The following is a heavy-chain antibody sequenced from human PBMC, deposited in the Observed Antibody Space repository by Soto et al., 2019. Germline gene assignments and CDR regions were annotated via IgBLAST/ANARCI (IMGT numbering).Heavy chain of an antibody. CDR1: GFTFRSYA. D-gene: IGHD3-10*01. J-gene: IGHJ6*02. V-gene: IGHV3-30-3*01. CDR3: ARDLKRGLELLCLYYGMDL. CDR2: ISYDGSNK. Sequence: RLSCAASGFTFRSYAMHWVRQAPGKGLEWVAVISYDGSNKYYADSVKGRFTISRDNSKNTLYLQMNSLRAEDTAVYYCARDLKRGLELLCLYYGMDLWG.